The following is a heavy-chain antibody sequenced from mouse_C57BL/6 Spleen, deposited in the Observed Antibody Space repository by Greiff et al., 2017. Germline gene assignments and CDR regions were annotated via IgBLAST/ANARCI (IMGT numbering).Heavy chain of an antibody. CDR3: ARGGIYYYGSSYVSAWFAD. CDR1: GYKFTGYW. Sequence: VQLVESGAELMKPGASVKLSCKATGYKFTGYWIEWVKQRPGHGLEWIGAILPGSGSTNYNEKFKGKATFTADTSSNTAYMQLSSLTTEDSAIYYCARGGIYYYGSSYVSAWFADWGQGTLVTVSA. CDR2: ILPGSGST. J-gene: IGHJ3*01. D-gene: IGHD1-1*01. V-gene: IGHV1-9*01.